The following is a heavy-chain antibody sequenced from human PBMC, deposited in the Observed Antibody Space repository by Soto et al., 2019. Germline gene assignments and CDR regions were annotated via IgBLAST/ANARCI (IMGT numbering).Heavy chain of an antibody. Sequence: SETLSLTCTVSGGSISSSSYYWGWIRQPPGKGLEWIGSIYYSGSTYYNPSLKSRVTISVDTSKNQFSLKLSSVTAADTAVYYCARRIAAAGHYYYYYYMDVWGKGTTVTVSS. J-gene: IGHJ6*03. CDR3: ARRIAAAGHYYYYYYMDV. CDR1: GGSISSSSYY. D-gene: IGHD6-13*01. V-gene: IGHV4-39*01. CDR2: IYYSGST.